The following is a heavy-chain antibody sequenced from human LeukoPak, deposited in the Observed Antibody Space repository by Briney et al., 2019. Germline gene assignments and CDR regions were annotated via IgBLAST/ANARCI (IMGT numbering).Heavy chain of an antibody. Sequence: GGSLRLSCAASGFTFSSYAMSWVRQAPGKGLEWVSAISGSGGSTYYADSVKGRFTISRDNSKNTLYLQMNSLGAEDTAVYYCAKGLGQPRAGSFDYWGQGTLVTVSS. CDR1: GFTFSSYA. CDR2: ISGSGGST. V-gene: IGHV3-23*01. D-gene: IGHD5/OR15-5a*01. CDR3: AKGLGQPRAGSFDY. J-gene: IGHJ4*02.